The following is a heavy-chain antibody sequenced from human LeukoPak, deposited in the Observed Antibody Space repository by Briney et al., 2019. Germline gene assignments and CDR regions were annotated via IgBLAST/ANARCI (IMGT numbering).Heavy chain of an antibody. V-gene: IGHV1-2*02. CDR3: RVRDFWSGYGYYMDV. Sequence: ASVKVSCKASGYTFTGYYMHWVRQAPRQGLEWTGWINPNSGGTNYAQKFQGRVTMTRDTSISTAYMELSRLRSDDTAVYYCRVRDFWSGYGYYMDVWGKGTTVTVSS. CDR2: INPNSGGT. J-gene: IGHJ6*03. D-gene: IGHD3-3*01. CDR1: GYTFTGYY.